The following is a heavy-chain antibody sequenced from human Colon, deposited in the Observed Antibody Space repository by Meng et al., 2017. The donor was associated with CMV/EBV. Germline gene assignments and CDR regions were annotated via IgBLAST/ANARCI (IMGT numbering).Heavy chain of an antibody. V-gene: IGHV3-23*03. CDR2: VYGSGIST. J-gene: IGHJ4*02. D-gene: IGHD2-2*01. CDR1: GFTFRHYA. CDR3: AKDSREYQYSLDS. Sequence: ASGFTFRHYAMAWVRQAPGKGLEWISVVYGSGISTYHADSVKGRFTISRDNSKNTMYLQMNSLRVEDTAVYYCAKDSREYQYSLDSWGQGTLVTVSS.